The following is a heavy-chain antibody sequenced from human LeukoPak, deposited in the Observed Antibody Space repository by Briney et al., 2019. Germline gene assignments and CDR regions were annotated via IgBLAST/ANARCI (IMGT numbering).Heavy chain of an antibody. Sequence: PSETLSLTCAVYGVSFSGYHWNWIRQFPGKGLEWTGEINDRGHTNYNPSLESRVTISVDTSKKQFSLKLNSVTAADTAVYYCARDPTTEPNIAYYFGFWGQGTLVTVSS. V-gene: IGHV4-34*01. CDR1: GVSFSGYH. J-gene: IGHJ4*02. CDR3: ARDPTTEPNIAYYFGF. D-gene: IGHD4-17*01. CDR2: INDRGHT.